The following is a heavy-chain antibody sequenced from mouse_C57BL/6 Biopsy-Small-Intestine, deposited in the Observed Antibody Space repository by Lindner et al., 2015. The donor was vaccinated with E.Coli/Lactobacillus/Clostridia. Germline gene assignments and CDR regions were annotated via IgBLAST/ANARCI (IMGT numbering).Heavy chain of an antibody. CDR2: IYPGDGDT. Sequence: VQLQESGPELVKPGASVKISCKASGYAFSSSWMNWVKQRPGKGLEWIGRIYPGDGDTNYNGKFKGKATLTADKSSSTAYMQLSSLTSGDSAVYFCARDYGSSYDYWGQGTTLTVSS. CDR1: GYAFSSSW. V-gene: IGHV1-82*01. J-gene: IGHJ2*01. D-gene: IGHD1-1*01. CDR3: ARDYGSSYDY.